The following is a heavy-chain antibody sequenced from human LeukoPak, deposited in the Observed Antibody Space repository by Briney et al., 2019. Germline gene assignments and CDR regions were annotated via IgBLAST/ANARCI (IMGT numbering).Heavy chain of an antibody. J-gene: IGHJ3*02. V-gene: IGHV4-34*01. D-gene: IGHD3-22*01. CDR2: INHSGST. Sequence: SETLSLTCAVYGGSFSGYYWSWIRQPPGKGLEWIGEINHSGSTNYNPSLKSRVTISVDTSKNQFSLKLSSVTAADTAVYYCARPDSSGYFGAFDIWGQGTMVTVSS. CDR3: ARPDSSGYFGAFDI. CDR1: GGSFSGYY.